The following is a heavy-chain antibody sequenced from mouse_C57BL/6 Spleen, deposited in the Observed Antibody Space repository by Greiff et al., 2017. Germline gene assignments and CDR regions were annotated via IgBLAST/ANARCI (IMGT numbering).Heavy chain of an antibody. D-gene: IGHD1-1*01. Sequence: EVKLQQSGPELVKPGASVKISCKASGYSFIDYNMNWVKQSNGKSLEGIGVVIPNYGTSSYNQKFNVEDTLTVDQSSSTAYMQVNSLTSEDSAVYYCARTYGSSYGFAYWGQGTLVTVSA. CDR3: ARTYGSSYGFAY. CDR2: VIPNYGTS. CDR1: GYSFIDYN. V-gene: IGHV1-39*01. J-gene: IGHJ3*01.